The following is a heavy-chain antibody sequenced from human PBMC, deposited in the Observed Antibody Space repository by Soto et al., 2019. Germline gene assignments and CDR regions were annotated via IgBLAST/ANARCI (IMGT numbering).Heavy chain of an antibody. CDR1: GGSFSGYY. Sequence: SETLSLTCAVYGGSFSGYYLSWIRQPPGKGLEWIGEINHSGSTNYNPSLKSRVTISVDTSKNQFSLKLSSVTAADTAVYYCARGVTRYYDILTGYYTTKSGLDYWGQGTLVTVSS. J-gene: IGHJ4*02. CDR2: INHSGST. CDR3: ARGVTRYYDILTGYYTTKSGLDY. D-gene: IGHD3-9*01. V-gene: IGHV4-34*01.